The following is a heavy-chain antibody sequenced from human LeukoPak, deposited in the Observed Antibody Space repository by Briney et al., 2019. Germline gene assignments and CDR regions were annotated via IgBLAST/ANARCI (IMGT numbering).Heavy chain of an antibody. CDR1: GASITSTTCY. J-gene: IGHJ4*02. Sequence: PSETLSLTCTVFGASITSTTCYWGWIRQPPGQGLEWVGNIYYSGSAYYNPSLKSRVTISVDTAKNQFSLRLSSVTAADTAVYYCARRVGPYGDHLFYFDYWGRGALVTVSS. CDR2: IYYSGSA. CDR3: ARRVGPYGDHLFYFDY. D-gene: IGHD4-17*01. V-gene: IGHV4-39*01.